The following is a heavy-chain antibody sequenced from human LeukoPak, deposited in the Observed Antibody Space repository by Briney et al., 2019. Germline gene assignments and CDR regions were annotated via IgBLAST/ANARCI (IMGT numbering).Heavy chain of an antibody. V-gene: IGHV3-53*01. CDR3: ARGPRGFDP. Sequence: SGGSLRLSCAASGFAVSSSDMSWVRQAPAKGLEWISVIYSGGTTYNADSVKGRFTVSRDNSKNTLYLQMNSLRADDTAVYYCARGPRGFDPWGQGTLVTVSS. CDR2: IYSGGTT. CDR1: GFAVSSSD. J-gene: IGHJ5*02.